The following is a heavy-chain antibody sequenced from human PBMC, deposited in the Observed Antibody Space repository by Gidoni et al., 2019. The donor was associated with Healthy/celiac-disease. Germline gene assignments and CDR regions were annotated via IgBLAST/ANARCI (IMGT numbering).Heavy chain of an antibody. V-gene: IGHV3-11*06. J-gene: IGHJ6*02. D-gene: IGHD2-2*01. Sequence: QVQLLESGGGLVKPGGSLRLSGAASGFTFRDYYMSWLRQAPGKGLEWVSLISSSSSYTNYTDSVKGRFTISRDNAKNSLYLQMNSLRAEDTAVYYCAREYDCSSTSCYYYYYYGMDVWGQGTTVTVSS. CDR3: AREYDCSSTSCYYYYYYGMDV. CDR2: ISSSSSYT. CDR1: GFTFRDYY.